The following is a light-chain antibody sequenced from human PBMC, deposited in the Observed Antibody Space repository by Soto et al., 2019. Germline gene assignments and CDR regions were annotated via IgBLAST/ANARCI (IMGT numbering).Light chain of an antibody. V-gene: IGKV1-5*03. J-gene: IGKJ2*01. CDR3: QQYKSYAYT. CDR2: KAS. Sequence: EIQMTQSPSTLSASVGDRVTITCRASQSISTRVAGYQQKPGKAPKLLIYKASSLQSGVHSRFSGSGSCTKFTLTIISQEPVDFEAFCCQQYKSYAYTLGEGTKLEIK. CDR1: QSISTR.